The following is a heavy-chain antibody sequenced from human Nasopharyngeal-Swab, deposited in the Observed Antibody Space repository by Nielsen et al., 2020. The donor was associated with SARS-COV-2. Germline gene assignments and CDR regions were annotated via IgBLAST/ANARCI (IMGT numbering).Heavy chain of an antibody. CDR3: ARDRVYSGYDYSLNWFDP. Sequence: PGKGLEWIGYIYYSGSTYYNPSLKSRVTISVDTSKNQFSLKLSSVTAADTAVYYCARDRVYSGYDYSLNWFDPWGQGTLVTVSS. CDR2: IYYSGST. J-gene: IGHJ5*02. V-gene: IGHV4-31*02. D-gene: IGHD5-12*01.